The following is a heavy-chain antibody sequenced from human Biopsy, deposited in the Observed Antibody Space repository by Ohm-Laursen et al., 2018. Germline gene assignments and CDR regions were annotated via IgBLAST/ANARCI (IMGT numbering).Heavy chain of an antibody. D-gene: IGHD3-9*01. CDR2: ISPYNDKT. V-gene: IGHV1-18*01. CDR1: GYTFTSYD. CDR3: ATKLTGYFHH. J-gene: IGHJ1*01. Sequence: SVKVSCKVSGYTFTSYDISRVRQAPGQGLEWMGWISPYNDKTSYPPKLQDRVTMTADTSTDTAHMELRSLRSDGTAVYYCATKLTGYFHHWGQGTLVIVSS.